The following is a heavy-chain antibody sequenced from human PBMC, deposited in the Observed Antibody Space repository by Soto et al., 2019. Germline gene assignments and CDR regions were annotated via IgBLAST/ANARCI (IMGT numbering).Heavy chain of an antibody. J-gene: IGHJ4*02. D-gene: IGHD2-2*01. Sequence: EVQLVESGGGLIQPGGSLRLSCAVSGFTVSNNYMSWVRQAPGKGLEGVSVIYSGGYTAYGDSVKGRFTISRDNSKNTPFLQTNSLGAAGRAVYYGAAQPGGGGYWGQGTLVTVSS. CDR3: AAQPGGGGY. CDR1: GFTVSNNY. V-gene: IGHV3-53*01. CDR2: IYSGGYT.